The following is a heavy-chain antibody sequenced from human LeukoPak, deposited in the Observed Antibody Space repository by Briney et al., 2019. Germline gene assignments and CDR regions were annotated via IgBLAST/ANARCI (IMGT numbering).Heavy chain of an antibody. D-gene: IGHD3-10*01. Sequence: GGSLRLSCAASGFTFSSYSMNWVRQAPGKGLEWVSSISSSSSYIYYADSVKGRFTISRDNAKNSLYLQMNSLRAEDTAVYYCAKDNGLWFGEDTNLTLDYWGQGTLVTVSS. CDR3: AKDNGLWFGEDTNLTLDY. J-gene: IGHJ4*02. CDR2: ISSSSSYI. V-gene: IGHV3-21*04. CDR1: GFTFSSYS.